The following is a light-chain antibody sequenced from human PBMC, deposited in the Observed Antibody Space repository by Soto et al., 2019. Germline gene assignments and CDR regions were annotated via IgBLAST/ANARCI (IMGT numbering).Light chain of an antibody. V-gene: IGLV2-14*01. CDR3: SSYTSSSTLYV. J-gene: IGLJ1*01. CDR2: DVS. Sequence: QSVLTQPASVSGSPGQSITISCTGTSSDVGGYNYVSWYQQHPGKAPKLMIYDVSNRPSGVSNRFSGSKSGNTASLTISGFQAEYEADYYCSSYTSSSTLYVFGTGTKLTVL. CDR1: SSDVGGYNY.